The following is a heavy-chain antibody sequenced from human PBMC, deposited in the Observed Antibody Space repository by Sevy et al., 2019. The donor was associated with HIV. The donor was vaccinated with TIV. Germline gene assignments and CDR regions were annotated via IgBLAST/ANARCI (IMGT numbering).Heavy chain of an antibody. Sequence: GGSLRLSCAASGFTFSTYKMNWVRQAPGKGLEWVSDISSGSTYTKYADSVKGRFTISRDNAKNSLYLQMNSLRVEDTAIYYCARDRRNYAGQYFDYWGQGTLVTVSS. V-gene: IGHV3-21*01. CDR2: ISSGSTYT. CDR1: GFTFSTYK. J-gene: IGHJ4*02. CDR3: ARDRRNYAGQYFDY. D-gene: IGHD1-7*01.